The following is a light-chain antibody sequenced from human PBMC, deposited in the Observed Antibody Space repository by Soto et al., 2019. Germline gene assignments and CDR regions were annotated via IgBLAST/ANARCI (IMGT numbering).Light chain of an antibody. CDR2: AAS. Sequence: EIVLTQSPGTLSLSPGERATLSCRASQSVSSSFLAWYQQKPGQAPRLLIYAASSRATGIPDRFSGSGSGTGFTLTISRLEPEDFAVYYCQQYGSSPGALTFGGGTKVDIK. CDR3: QQYGSSPGALT. V-gene: IGKV3-20*01. CDR1: QSVSSSF. J-gene: IGKJ4*01.